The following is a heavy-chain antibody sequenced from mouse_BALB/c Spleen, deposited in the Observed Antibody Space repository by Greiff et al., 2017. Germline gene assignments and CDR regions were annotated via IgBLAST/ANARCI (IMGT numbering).Heavy chain of an antibody. V-gene: IGHV1S56*01. CDR3: ARGGAMDY. CDR2: IYPGNVNT. J-gene: IGHJ4*01. CDR1: GYTFTSYY. Sequence: VQLKESGPELVKPGASVRISCKASGYTFTSYYIHWVKQRPGQGLEWIGWIYPGNVNTKYNEKFKGKATLTADKSSSTAYMQLSSLTSEDSAVYFCARGGAMDYWGQGTSVTVSS.